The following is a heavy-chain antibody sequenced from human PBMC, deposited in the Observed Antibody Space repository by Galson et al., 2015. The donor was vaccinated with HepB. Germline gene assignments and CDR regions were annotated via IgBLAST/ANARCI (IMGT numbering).Heavy chain of an antibody. CDR3: VRVGRWVRDWFDGMDV. CDR1: GITSSNYW. Sequence: SLRLSCAGSGITSSNYWMSRVRQAPGKGLEWVANIKQDGSGEYYVDSVRGRFTISGDNAKNSLYLQMNSLRAEDTAVYYCVRVGRWVRDWFDGMDVWGQGTTVTVSS. V-gene: IGHV3-7*03. J-gene: IGHJ6*02. CDR2: IKQDGSGE. D-gene: IGHD3-9*01.